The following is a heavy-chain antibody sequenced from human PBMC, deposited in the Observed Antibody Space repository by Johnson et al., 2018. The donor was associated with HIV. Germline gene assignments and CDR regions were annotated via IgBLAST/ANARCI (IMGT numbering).Heavy chain of an antibody. CDR1: GFTFDDYD. V-gene: IGHV3-20*04. CDR3: ARESLTTSDAFDM. J-gene: IGHJ3*02. Sequence: VQLVESGGDVVRPGGSLRLSCAASGFTFDDYDMTWVRQPPGKGLEWVSGINWNGGSTGYADSVKGRFTISRENTKNSVYLQINSPTAESTAVYYCARESLTTSDAFDMWGQGTMVTVSS. D-gene: IGHD1-1*01. CDR2: INWNGGST.